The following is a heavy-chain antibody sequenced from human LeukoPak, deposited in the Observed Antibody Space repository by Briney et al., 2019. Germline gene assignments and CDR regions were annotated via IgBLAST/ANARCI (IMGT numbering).Heavy chain of an antibody. CDR3: ARGQCLWFGTDRY. D-gene: IGHD3-10*01. Sequence: ASVKVSCKASGYTFTGYYMHWVRQAPGQGLEWMGRINPNSGDTNYAQKFQGRVTMTRDTSISTAYMELSRLRSDDTAVYYCARGQCLWFGTDRYWGEGALVTVSS. CDR1: GYTFTGYY. CDR2: INPNSGDT. V-gene: IGHV1-2*06. J-gene: IGHJ4*02.